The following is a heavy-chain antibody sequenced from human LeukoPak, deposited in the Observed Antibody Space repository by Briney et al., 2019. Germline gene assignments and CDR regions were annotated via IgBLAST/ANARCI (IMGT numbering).Heavy chain of an antibody. J-gene: IGHJ4*02. V-gene: IGHV4-34*01. CDR3: ARGTRLSITMIGVVIEEKCFDY. CDR1: GGSFSGYY. Sequence: SETLSLTCAVYGGSFSGYYWSWIRQPPGKGLEWIGESNHSGSTNYNPSLKSRVTISVDTSKNQFSLKLSSVPAADTAVYYCARGTRLSITMIGVVIEEKCFDYWGQGTLVTVSS. CDR2: SNHSGST. D-gene: IGHD3-22*01.